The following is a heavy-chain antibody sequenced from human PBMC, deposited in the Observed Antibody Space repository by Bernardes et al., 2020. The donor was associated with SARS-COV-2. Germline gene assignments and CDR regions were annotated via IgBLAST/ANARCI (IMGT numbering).Heavy chain of an antibody. J-gene: IGHJ4*02. CDR2: MNPSTGYT. CDR3: ARERPDITGTPRD. Sequence: ASEKVSCKASGYTFTGFQMHWVRQDPGQGLEWMGRMNPSTGYTRYAQKFQGRVTMTRDTSISTVYMELSRLTSDDTAVYYCARERPDITGTPRDWGQGTLVTVSS. V-gene: IGHV1-2*06. CDR1: GYTFTGFQ. D-gene: IGHD1-7*01.